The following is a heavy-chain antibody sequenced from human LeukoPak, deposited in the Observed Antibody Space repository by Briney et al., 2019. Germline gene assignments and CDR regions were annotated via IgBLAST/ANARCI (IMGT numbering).Heavy chain of an antibody. D-gene: IGHD3-22*01. Sequence: TGGSLRLSCAASGFTFSSYAMSWVRQAPGKGLEWVSAISGSGGSTYYADSVKGRFTISRDYSNNTVYLQMNSLRAEDTAVYYCVKEGEVVITHRFDSWGQGTLVTVSS. J-gene: IGHJ4*02. CDR1: GFTFSSYA. CDR3: VKEGEVVITHRFDS. CDR2: ISGSGGST. V-gene: IGHV3-23*01.